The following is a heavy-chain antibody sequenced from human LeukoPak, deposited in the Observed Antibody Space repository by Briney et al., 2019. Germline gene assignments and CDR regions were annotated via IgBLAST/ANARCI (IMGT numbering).Heavy chain of an antibody. CDR1: GYSFTSYW. CDR3: ARQGIGPDVWFGELFKRHDAFDI. J-gene: IGHJ3*02. D-gene: IGHD3-10*01. V-gene: IGHV5-51*01. CDR2: IYPGDSDT. Sequence: GESLKISCKGSGYSFTSYWIGWVRQMPGKGLEWMGIIYPGDSDTRYSPSFQGQVTISADKSISTAYLQWSSLKASDTAMYYCARQGIGPDVWFGELFKRHDAFDIWGQGTMVTVSS.